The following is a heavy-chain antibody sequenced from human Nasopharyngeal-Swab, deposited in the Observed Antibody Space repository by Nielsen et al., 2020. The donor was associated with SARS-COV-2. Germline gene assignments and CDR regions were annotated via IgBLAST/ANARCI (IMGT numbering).Heavy chain of an antibody. Sequence: GESLKISCAASGFTFSSYWMSWVRQAPGKGLEWVANIKQDGSEKYYVDSVKGRFTISRDNAKNSLYLQMNSLRAEDTAVYYCAKGDGLGATTASFDYWGQGTLVTVSS. CDR1: GFTFSSYW. CDR2: IKQDGSEK. D-gene: IGHD5-24*01. V-gene: IGHV3-7*01. CDR3: AKGDGLGATTASFDY. J-gene: IGHJ4*02.